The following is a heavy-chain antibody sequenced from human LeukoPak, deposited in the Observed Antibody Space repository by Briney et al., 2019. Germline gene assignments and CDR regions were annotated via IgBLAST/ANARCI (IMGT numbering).Heavy chain of an antibody. CDR1: GGSFSGYY. CDR3: ARRRRGQWLAIDY. J-gene: IGHJ4*02. D-gene: IGHD6-19*01. Sequence: SETLSLTCAVYGGSFSGYYWSWIRQPPGKGLEWIGEINHSGSTDYNPSLESRVTISVDTSKNQFSLKLSSVTAADTAVYYCARRRRGQWLAIDYWGQGTLVTVSS. CDR2: INHSGST. V-gene: IGHV4-34*01.